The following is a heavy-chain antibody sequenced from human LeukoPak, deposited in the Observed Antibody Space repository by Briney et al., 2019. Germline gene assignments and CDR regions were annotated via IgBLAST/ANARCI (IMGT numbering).Heavy chain of an antibody. J-gene: IGHJ4*02. D-gene: IGHD3-22*01. CDR1: GFTFSSYW. CDR2: IKQDGSEK. CDR3: ARGVPPVSNYYDSSGYFDY. Sequence: GGSLRLSCAASGFTFSSYWMSWVRQAPGKGLEWVANIKQDGSEKYYVDSVKGRFTISRDNAKNSLYLQMNSLRAEDTAVYYCARGVPPVSNYYDSSGYFDYWGQGTLVTVSS. V-gene: IGHV3-7*01.